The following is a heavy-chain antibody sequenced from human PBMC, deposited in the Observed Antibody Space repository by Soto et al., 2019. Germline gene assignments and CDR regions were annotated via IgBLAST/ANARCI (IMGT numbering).Heavy chain of an antibody. D-gene: IGHD3-10*01. J-gene: IGHJ4*02. CDR3: ARERYDSGRPLDY. Sequence: EVQLVESGGGLVQPGGSLRLSCAASGFTFSSYELNWVRQAPGKGLEWVSYISTSPGVIYYGDSVKGRFTISRDNAKNSLYLHMNSLRAEDTAVYYCARERYDSGRPLDYWGQGTLVTVSS. CDR2: ISTSPGVI. V-gene: IGHV3-48*03. CDR1: GFTFSSYE.